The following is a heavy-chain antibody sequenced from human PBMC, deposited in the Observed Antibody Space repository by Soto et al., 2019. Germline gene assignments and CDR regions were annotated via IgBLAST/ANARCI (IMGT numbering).Heavy chain of an antibody. V-gene: IGHV3-30*18. D-gene: IGHD7-27*01. Sequence: QVQLVESGGGVVQPGRSLRLSCAASGFTFSSYGMHWVRQAPGKVLEWVAVISYDGSNKYYADSVKGRFTISRDNSKNTLYLQMNSLRAEDTAVYYCAKDLLGPGRAYGMDVWGQGTTVTVSS. J-gene: IGHJ6*02. CDR3: AKDLLGPGRAYGMDV. CDR2: ISYDGSNK. CDR1: GFTFSSYG.